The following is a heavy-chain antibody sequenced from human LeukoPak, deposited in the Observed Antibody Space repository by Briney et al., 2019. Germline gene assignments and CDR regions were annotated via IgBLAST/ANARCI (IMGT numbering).Heavy chain of an antibody. CDR1: GYTFTDYY. J-gene: IGHJ4*02. CDR2: INPNSGDT. CDR3: ARANFLYCSSTTCLFDY. D-gene: IGHD2-2*01. V-gene: IGHV1-2*02. Sequence: ASVKVSCKASGYTFTDYYMHWVRQAPGQGFEWMGCINPNSGDTNYAQQFQGRVTMTRDTSISTAHMELSRLRSDDTAVYYCARANFLYCSSTTCLFDYWGQGTLVIVSS.